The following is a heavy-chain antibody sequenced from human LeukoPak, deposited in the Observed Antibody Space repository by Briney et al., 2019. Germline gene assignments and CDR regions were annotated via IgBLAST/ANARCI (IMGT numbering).Heavy chain of an antibody. CDR3: ARGEMSTITIDC. CDR1: GYTFTGYY. CDR2: INPNSGLA. J-gene: IGHJ4*02. D-gene: IGHD5-24*01. V-gene: IGHV1-2*02. Sequence: ASVKVSCEASGYTFTGYYIHWVRQAPGQGLEWMGWINPNSGLANYAQRFQVRVTMTRDTPISTAYMEVSRLRSDDTAVYYCARGEMSTITIDCWGQGTLVTVSS.